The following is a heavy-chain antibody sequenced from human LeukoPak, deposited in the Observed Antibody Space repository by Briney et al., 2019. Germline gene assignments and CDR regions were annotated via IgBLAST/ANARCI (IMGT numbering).Heavy chain of an antibody. J-gene: IGHJ4*02. Sequence: ASVKVSCKPSGYTFTGYYIHYVRQALGQGLEWMGWINPNTGDTKYAQKFQGRVTMTRDTSISTAYMELSRLRSDDTTVYYCARQSLRNFDYWGQGTLVTVSS. D-gene: IGHD5/OR15-5a*01. CDR2: INPNTGDT. CDR3: ARQSLRNFDY. CDR1: GYTFTGYY. V-gene: IGHV1-2*02.